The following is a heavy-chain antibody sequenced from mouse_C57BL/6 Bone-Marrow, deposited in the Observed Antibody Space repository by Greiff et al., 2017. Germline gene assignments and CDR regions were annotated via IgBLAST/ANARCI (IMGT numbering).Heavy chain of an antibody. V-gene: IGHV5-12*01. D-gene: IGHD2-10*02. CDR2: ISNGGGST. CDR1: GFTFSDYY. J-gene: IGHJ2*01. Sequence: EVKLVESGGGLVQPGGSLKLSCAASGFTFSDYYMYWVRQTPEKRLEWVAYISNGGGSTYYPDTVKGRFTISRDNAKNTLDLQMSRLKSEDTAMYYCARHGGMGFDYWGQGTTLTVSS. CDR3: ARHGGMGFDY.